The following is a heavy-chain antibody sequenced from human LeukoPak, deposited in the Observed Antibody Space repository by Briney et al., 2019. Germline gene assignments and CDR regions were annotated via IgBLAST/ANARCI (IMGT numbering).Heavy chain of an antibody. CDR3: ARDGSQNYYDFWSGYYPRTPNWFDP. CDR1: GFTFDDYA. CDR2: ISWNSGSI. V-gene: IGHV3-9*01. J-gene: IGHJ5*02. D-gene: IGHD3-3*01. Sequence: GRSLRLSCAASGFTFDDYAMHWVRQAPGKGLEWVSGISWNSGSIGYADSVKGRFTISRDNAKNSLYLQMNSLRAEDTAVYYCARDGSQNYYDFWSGYYPRTPNWFDPWGQGTLVTVSS.